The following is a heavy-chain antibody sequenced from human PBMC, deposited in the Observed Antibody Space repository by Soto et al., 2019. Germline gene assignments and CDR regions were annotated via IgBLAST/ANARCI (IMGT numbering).Heavy chain of an antibody. V-gene: IGHV1-3*01. D-gene: IGHD7-27*01. CDR1: GYTSSSYA. CDR2: INAGYGNT. J-gene: IGHJ4*02. Sequence: ASVKVSCKASGYTSSSYAMHWVRQAPGQRLEWMGWINAGYGNTKSSQKFQDRVTISRDTSVSTAYMELTSLRSEDTAVYYCARDTGDGTFDFWGQGTLVTVSS. CDR3: ARDTGDGTFDF.